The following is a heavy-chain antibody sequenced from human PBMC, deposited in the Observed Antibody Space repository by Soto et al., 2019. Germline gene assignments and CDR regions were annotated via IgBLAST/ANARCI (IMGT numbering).Heavy chain of an antibody. V-gene: IGHV3-74*01. Sequence: GGSLRLSCAASGFTFSSYWMHWVRQAPGKGLVWVSRINRDGSSISYADSVKGRFTISRDNAKNTLYLQMNSLRADDTAVYYCASLGELSPPRDYWGQGILVTVSS. CDR3: ASLGELSPPRDY. J-gene: IGHJ4*02. CDR1: GFTFSSYW. D-gene: IGHD3-16*02. CDR2: INRDGSSI.